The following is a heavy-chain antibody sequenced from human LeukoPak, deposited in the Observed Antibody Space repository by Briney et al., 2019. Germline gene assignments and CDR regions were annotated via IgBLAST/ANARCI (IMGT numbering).Heavy chain of an antibody. CDR1: GFTFSSYG. CDR2: TSGSGGST. Sequence: GRSLRPSCAASGFTFSSYGMSWVRQAPGKVLEWVSATSGSGGSTYYAGSVKGRFAISRDNSKNTLYLQMNRLRGEDTAVYYCARGAIVGAIGDAFDIWGQGTMVTVSS. J-gene: IGHJ3*02. V-gene: IGHV3-23*01. D-gene: IGHD1-26*01. CDR3: ARGAIVGAIGDAFDI.